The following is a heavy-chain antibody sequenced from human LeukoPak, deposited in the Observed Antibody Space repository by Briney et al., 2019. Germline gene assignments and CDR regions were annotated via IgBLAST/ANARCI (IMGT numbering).Heavy chain of an antibody. V-gene: IGHV3-7*04. D-gene: IGHD3-10*01. J-gene: IGHJ4*02. CDR1: GFTFSSYW. Sequence: GGSLRLSCAASGFTFSSYWMSWVRQAPGKGLEWVANMKQDGSEKYYVDSVKGRFTISRDNAKNSLYLQMNSLRAEDTAVHYCARDPHGSGVYFDYWGQGTLVTVSS. CDR3: ARDPHGSGVYFDY. CDR2: MKQDGSEK.